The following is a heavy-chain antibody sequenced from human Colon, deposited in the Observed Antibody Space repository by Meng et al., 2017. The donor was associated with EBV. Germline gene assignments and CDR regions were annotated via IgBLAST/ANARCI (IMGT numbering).Heavy chain of an antibody. Sequence: HLKESGPGLVKPSDTLSLTCTSSGCSITSTSSDWGWVRQPHGKGLEWIGSISYRGSTNYNPSLKSRISMSVDMSKNQFSLKVNSVTAADTAIYYCVISSHNWGQGTLVTVSS. CDR2: ISYRGST. CDR3: VISSHN. J-gene: IGHJ4*02. D-gene: IGHD3-3*02. V-gene: IGHV4-39*07. CDR1: GCSITSTSSD.